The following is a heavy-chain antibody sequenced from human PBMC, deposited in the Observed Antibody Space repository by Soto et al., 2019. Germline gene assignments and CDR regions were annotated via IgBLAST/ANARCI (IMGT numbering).Heavy chain of an antibody. CDR3: ARVKVHMIVVVITRVDAFDI. Sequence: LSLTCTVSGGSISSGDYYWSWIRQPPGKGLEWIGYIYYSGSTYYNPSLKSRVTISVDTSKNQFSLKLSSVTAADTAVYYCARVKVHMIVVVITRVDAFDIWGQGTMVTVSS. CDR2: IYYSGST. D-gene: IGHD3-22*01. V-gene: IGHV4-30-4*01. J-gene: IGHJ3*02. CDR1: GGSISSGDYY.